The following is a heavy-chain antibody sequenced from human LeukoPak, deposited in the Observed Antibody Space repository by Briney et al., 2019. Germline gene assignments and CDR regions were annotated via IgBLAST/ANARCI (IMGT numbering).Heavy chain of an antibody. V-gene: IGHV1-2*02. D-gene: IGHD3-22*01. CDR3: ARDVDSSGYYYINDY. J-gene: IGHJ4*02. Sequence: ASVKVSCTASGYTFTGYYMHWVRQAPGQGLEWMGWINPNSGGTNYAQKFQGRVTMTRDTSISTAYVELSRLRSDDTAVYYCARDVDSSGYYYINDYWGQGTLVTVSS. CDR2: INPNSGGT. CDR1: GYTFTGYY.